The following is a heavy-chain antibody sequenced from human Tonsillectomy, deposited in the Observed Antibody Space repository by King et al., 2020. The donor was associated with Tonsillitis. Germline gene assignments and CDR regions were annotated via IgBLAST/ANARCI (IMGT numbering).Heavy chain of an antibody. CDR2: ISPSVST. D-gene: IGHD3-3*01. J-gene: IGHJ5*02. Sequence: QLQESGPGLVKPSQTLSLTCNGSGGSISSGSYYWSWIRQPAGKGLEWIGRISPSVSTNHNPSLKNRVTMSVSTSKNQFSLKLSSVTAADTAVYYCARETSYDFWSGYPNWFDPWGQGTLVTVSS. CDR1: GGSISSGSYY. CDR3: ARETSYDFWSGYPNWFDP. V-gene: IGHV4-61*02.